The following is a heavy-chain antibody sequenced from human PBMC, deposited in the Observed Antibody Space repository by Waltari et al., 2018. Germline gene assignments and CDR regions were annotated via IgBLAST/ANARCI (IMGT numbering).Heavy chain of an antibody. CDR1: GGSISSYY. V-gene: IGHV4-4*07. J-gene: IGHJ5*02. D-gene: IGHD3-10*01. CDR3: ARDLALLWFGELRDDNWFDP. CDR2: IYTSGST. Sequence: QVQLQESGPGLVKPSETLSLTCTVSGGSISSYYWSWIRQPAGKGLEWIGRIYTSGSTNYNPALKGRVTMSVDTSKNQFSLKLSSVTAADTAVYYCARDLALLWFGELRDDNWFDPWGQGTLVTVSS.